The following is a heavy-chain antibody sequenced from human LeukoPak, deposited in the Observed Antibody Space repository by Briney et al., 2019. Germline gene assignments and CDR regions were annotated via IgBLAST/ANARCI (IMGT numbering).Heavy chain of an antibody. CDR2: IYYSGST. CDR3: ARDRYGDPFDY. V-gene: IGHV4-59*01. J-gene: IGHJ4*02. CDR1: GGSISSYY. Sequence: SETLSLTCTVSGGSISSYYWSWIRQPPGKGLEWIGYIYYSGSTNYNPSLKSRVTISVDTSKNQFSLKLSSVTAADTAVYYCARDRYGDPFDYWSQGTLVTVSS. D-gene: IGHD4-17*01.